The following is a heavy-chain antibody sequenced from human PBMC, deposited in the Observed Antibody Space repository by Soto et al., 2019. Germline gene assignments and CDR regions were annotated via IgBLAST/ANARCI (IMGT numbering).Heavy chain of an antibody. CDR1: GFTFSSYA. CDR3: AKGGVLLWFGELFRYGMDV. J-gene: IGHJ6*02. Sequence: GGSLRLSCAASGFTFSSYAMSWVRQAPGKGLEWVSAISGSGGSTYYADSVKGRFTISRDNSKNTLYLQMNSLRAEDTAVYYCAKGGVLLWFGELFRYGMDVWGQGTTVTVSS. D-gene: IGHD3-10*01. CDR2: ISGSGGST. V-gene: IGHV3-23*01.